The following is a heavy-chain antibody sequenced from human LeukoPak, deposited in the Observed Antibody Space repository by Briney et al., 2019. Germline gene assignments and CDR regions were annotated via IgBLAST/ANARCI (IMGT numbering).Heavy chain of an antibody. CDR1: GGSISSDDYY. CDR3: ARVRKLVPNWYFDL. CDR2: IYNSNSVST. V-gene: IGHV4-31*03. J-gene: IGHJ2*01. Sequence: PSETLSLTCTVSGGSISSDDYYWSWIRQHPGKGLEWIGYIYNSNSVSTYYNPSLKSRVTISVDMSKKQFSLKLTSVTAADTAVYYCARVRKLVPNWYFDLWGRGTLVTVSS. D-gene: IGHD6-13*01.